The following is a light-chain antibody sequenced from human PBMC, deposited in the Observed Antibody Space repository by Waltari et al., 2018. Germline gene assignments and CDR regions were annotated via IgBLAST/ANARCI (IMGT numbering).Light chain of an antibody. V-gene: IGLV1-40*01. CDR2: GNN. CDR1: SSNIGAGYD. CDR3: QSYDSSLSGVI. Sequence: QSVLTQPPSVSGAPGQRITISCTATSSNIGAGYDVHWYLQLPGTAPKLLILGNNNRPSGVPDRFSASKSDTSASLAITGLQAEDEADYYCQSYDSSLSGVIFGGGTKLTVL. J-gene: IGLJ2*01.